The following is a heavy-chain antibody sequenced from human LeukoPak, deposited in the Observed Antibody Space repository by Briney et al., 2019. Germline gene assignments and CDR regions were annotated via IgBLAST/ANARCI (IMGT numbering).Heavy chain of an antibody. D-gene: IGHD5-12*01. CDR2: IYHSGST. V-gene: IGHV4-39*07. CDR3: ARVHSGYDYGYYYYYMDV. CDR1: GGSISSSSYY. J-gene: IGHJ6*03. Sequence: SETLSLTCTVSGGSISSSSYYWGWIRQPPGKGLEWIGSIYHSGSTYYNPSLKSRVTISVDTSKNQFSLKLSSVTAADTAVYYCARVHSGYDYGYYYYYMDVWGKGTTVTVSS.